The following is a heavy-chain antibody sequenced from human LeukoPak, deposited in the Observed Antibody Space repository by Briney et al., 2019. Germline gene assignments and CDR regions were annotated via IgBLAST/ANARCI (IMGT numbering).Heavy chain of an antibody. CDR3: ARAGPYDAFDI. CDR1: GFSVNSNY. V-gene: IGHV3-53*04. J-gene: IGHJ3*02. Sequence: PGGSLRLSCAASGFSVNSNYMSCVRQAPGKGLEWVLVIYSGGSTYYADSVKGRFTISRHISKNTLYLQMNSLRAEDTAVYYCARAGPYDAFDIWGQGTMVTVSS. CDR2: IYSGGST. D-gene: IGHD1-14*01.